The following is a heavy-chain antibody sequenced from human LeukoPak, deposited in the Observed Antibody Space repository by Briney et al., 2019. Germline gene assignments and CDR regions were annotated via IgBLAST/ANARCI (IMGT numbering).Heavy chain of an antibody. Sequence: GGSLRLSCAASGFTFTNYGMHWVRQAPGKGLEWVAFIRYDGTNKYYADSVKGRFTISRDNSKNTLYLQMNSLRAEDTAIYYCAKDGGSSWYRLFYFDYWGQGTLVTVSS. CDR2: IRYDGTNK. V-gene: IGHV3-30*02. D-gene: IGHD6-13*01. J-gene: IGHJ4*02. CDR3: AKDGGSSWYRLFYFDY. CDR1: GFTFTNYG.